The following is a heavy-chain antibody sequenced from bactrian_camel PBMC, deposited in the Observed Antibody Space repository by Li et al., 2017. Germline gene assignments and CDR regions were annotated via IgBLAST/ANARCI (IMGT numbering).Heavy chain of an antibody. J-gene: IGHJ4*01. CDR2: TYTSSGEL. D-gene: IGHD3*01. CDR1: GYGHTGHC. V-gene: IGHV3S31*01. Sequence: DVQLVESGGGSVQAGGSLRLSCVISGYGHTGHCMGWFRQAPGKEREGVAATYTSSGELYYADSVKDRFAISRDDTTRTFYLQMNNMKPDDTAMYYCAAARYCYSAHWPVGREVASGKGTQVTVS.